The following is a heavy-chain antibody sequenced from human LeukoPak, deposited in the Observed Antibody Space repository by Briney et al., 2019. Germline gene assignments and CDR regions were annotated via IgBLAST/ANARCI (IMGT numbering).Heavy chain of an antibody. D-gene: IGHD3-9*01. CDR1: GGSISSYY. CDR2: IYYSGST. V-gene: IGHV4-59*01. Sequence: PSETLSLTCTVSGGSISSYYWSWIRQPPGKGLGWIGYIYYSGSTNYNPSLKSRVTISVGTSKNQFSLKLSSVTAADTAVYYCTRASYDILTGYRETGWFEPWGQGTLVTVSS. CDR3: TRASYDILTGYRETGWFEP. J-gene: IGHJ5*02.